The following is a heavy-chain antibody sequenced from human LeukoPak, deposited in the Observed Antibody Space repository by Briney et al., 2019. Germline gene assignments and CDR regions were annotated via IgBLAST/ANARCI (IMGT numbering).Heavy chain of an antibody. V-gene: IGHV3-53*01. Sequence: TGGSLRLSCTVSGFTVSSNSMSWVRQAPGKGLEWVSFIYSDNTHYSDSVKGRFTISRDNSKNTLYLQMNSLRAEDTAVYYCARRDGAYSHPYDYWGQGTLVTVSS. CDR3: ARRDGAYSHPYDY. D-gene: IGHD4-23*01. CDR1: GFTVSSNS. CDR2: IYSDNT. J-gene: IGHJ4*02.